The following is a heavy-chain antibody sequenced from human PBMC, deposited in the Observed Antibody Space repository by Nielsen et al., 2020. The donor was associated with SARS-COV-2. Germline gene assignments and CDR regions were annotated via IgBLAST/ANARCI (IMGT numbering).Heavy chain of an antibody. D-gene: IGHD5-12*01. J-gene: IGHJ4*02. Sequence: GGSLRLSCAASGFTFSNAGMRWVRQAPGKGLEWVGRIKRTAVGGTTDYAAPVKGRLSISRDDSKNTVYLQMNSLKTEDTGVYYCTTDVIGGNSGNDVFDYWGRGTLVTVSS. CDR2: IKRTAVGGTT. CDR3: TTDVIGGNSGNDVFDY. V-gene: IGHV3-15*01. CDR1: GFTFSNAG.